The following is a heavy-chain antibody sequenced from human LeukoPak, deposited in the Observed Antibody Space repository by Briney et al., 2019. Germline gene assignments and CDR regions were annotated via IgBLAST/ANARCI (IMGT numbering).Heavy chain of an antibody. J-gene: IGHJ4*02. D-gene: IGHD7-27*01. CDR1: GFTFSNYW. CDR3: ARDDNWGSDY. CDR2: INQDGSEK. V-gene: IGHV3-7*04. Sequence: GGSLILSCAASGFTFSNYWMSWVRQAPGKGLEWVANINQDGSEKYYVDSVKGRFTVSRDSAKNSLYLQMNSLRAEDTAVYYCARDDNWGSDYWGQGTLVTVSS.